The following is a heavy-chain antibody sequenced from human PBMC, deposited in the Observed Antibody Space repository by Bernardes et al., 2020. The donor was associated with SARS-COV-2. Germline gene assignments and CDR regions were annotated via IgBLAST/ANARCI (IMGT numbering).Heavy chain of an antibody. CDR3: ASVTWSSHDGFDI. J-gene: IGHJ3*02. Sequence: ASVKVSCKASGYTFTDYHIHWVRQAPGKGLEWMGWVYPKSGATSFAQNFQGRVTMTRDTSVSTAYMELSRLRFDDTAVYYCASVTWSSHDGFDIWGQGTVVTVSS. CDR2: VYPKSGAT. D-gene: IGHD6-13*01. V-gene: IGHV1-2*02. CDR1: GYTFTDYH.